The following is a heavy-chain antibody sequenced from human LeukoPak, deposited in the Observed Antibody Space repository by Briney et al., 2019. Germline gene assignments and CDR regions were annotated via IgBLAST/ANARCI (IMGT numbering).Heavy chain of an antibody. V-gene: IGHV1-2*02. J-gene: IGHJ5*02. D-gene: IGHD3-22*01. CDR3: ARAVRITMIVVVDPRASWFDP. CDR2: INPNSGGT. CDR1: GYIFTGHY. Sequence: ASVKVSCKASGYIFTGHYMHWVRQAPGQGLEWMGWINPNSGGTNYAQKFQGRVTMTRDTSISTAYMELSRLRSDDTAVYYCARAVRITMIVVVDPRASWFDPWGQGTLVTVSS.